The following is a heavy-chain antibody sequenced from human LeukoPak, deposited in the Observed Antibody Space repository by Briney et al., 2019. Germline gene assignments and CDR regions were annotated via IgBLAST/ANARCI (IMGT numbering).Heavy chain of an antibody. V-gene: IGHV1-69*06. Sequence: ASVKVSCKASGGTFISYAISWVRQAPGQGLEWMGGIIPIFGTANYAQKFQGRVTITADKSTSTAYMEPSRLRSDDTAVYYCARLTYYDFWSGYNYAFDIWGQGTMVTVSS. D-gene: IGHD3-3*01. CDR1: GGTFISYA. J-gene: IGHJ3*02. CDR3: ARLTYYDFWSGYNYAFDI. CDR2: IIPIFGTA.